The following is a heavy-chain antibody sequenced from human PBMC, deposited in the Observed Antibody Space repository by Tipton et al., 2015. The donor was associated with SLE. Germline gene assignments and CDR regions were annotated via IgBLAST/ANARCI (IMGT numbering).Heavy chain of an antibody. CDR2: MNPNSGYT. CDR3: AREAAAMASDY. D-gene: IGHD2-2*01. J-gene: IGHJ4*02. Sequence: QVQLVQSGAEVKKPGASVKVSCKASGYTFNSNYIHWVRQAPGQGLEWMGWMNPNSGYTGYAQKFQGRVTMTRNTSISTAYMELSSLKSEDTAVYYCAREAAAMASDYWGQGTLVTVSS. V-gene: IGHV1-8*01. CDR1: GYTFNSNY.